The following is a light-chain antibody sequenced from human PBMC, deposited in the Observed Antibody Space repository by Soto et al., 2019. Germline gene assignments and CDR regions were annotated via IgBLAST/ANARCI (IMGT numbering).Light chain of an antibody. V-gene: IGLV1-40*01. J-gene: IGLJ1*01. CDR1: SSNLGAGYD. CDR3: QSYDSSLSRYV. CDR2: TNT. Sequence: QSVLTQPPSVSGAPGQRVTFSCTGGSSNLGAGYDVHWYQRLPGTAPKLLIYTNTNRPSGVPDRFSGSKSGTSASLAITGLQAEDEADYYCQSYDSSLSRYVFGAGTKLTVL.